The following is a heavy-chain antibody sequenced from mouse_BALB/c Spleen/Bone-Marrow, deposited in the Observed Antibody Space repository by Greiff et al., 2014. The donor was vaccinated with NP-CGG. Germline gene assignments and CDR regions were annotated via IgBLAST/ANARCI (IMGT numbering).Heavy chain of an antibody. CDR2: IAPGSGST. V-gene: IGHV1S41*01. CDR1: GYTFTNYW. Sequence: DLVKPGASVKLSCKTSGYTFTNYWINWIKQRPGQGLVWLGRIAPGSGSTYYNEMFKVKATLTVDTSSSTAYIQLSSLSSEGSAVYFCARERYGYDGWYFDVWDAGTTITVSS. J-gene: IGHJ1*01. CDR3: ARERYGYDGWYFDV. D-gene: IGHD2-2*01.